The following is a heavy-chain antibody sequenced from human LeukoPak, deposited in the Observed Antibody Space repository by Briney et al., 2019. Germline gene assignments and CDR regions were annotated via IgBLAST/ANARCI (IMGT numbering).Heavy chain of an antibody. D-gene: IGHD3-16*02. CDR1: GGSFSGYY. J-gene: IGHJ3*02. V-gene: IGHV4-34*01. CDR2: INHSGST. Sequence: PSETLSLTCAVYGGSFSGYYWSWIRQPPGKGLEWIGEINHSGSTNYNPSLKSRVTISVDTSKNQFSLKLSSVTAADTAVYYCARAQPIYDYVWGSYRFDAFDIWGQGTMVTVSS. CDR3: ARAQPIYDYVWGSYRFDAFDI.